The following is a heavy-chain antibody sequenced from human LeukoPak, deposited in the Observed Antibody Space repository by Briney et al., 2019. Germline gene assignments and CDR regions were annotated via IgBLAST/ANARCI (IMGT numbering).Heavy chain of an antibody. V-gene: IGHV3-30*03. D-gene: IGHD3-22*01. J-gene: IGHJ1*01. CDR2: ISYDGSNK. CDR3: AREKGYCYDSSGYYSYAEYFQH. Sequence: GGSLRLSCTASGFTFSSYGMHWVRQAPGKGLEWVAVISYDGSNKYYADSVKGRFTISRDNSKNTLYLQMNSLRAEDTAVYYCAREKGYCYDSSGYYSYAEYFQHWGQGTLVTVSS. CDR1: GFTFSSYG.